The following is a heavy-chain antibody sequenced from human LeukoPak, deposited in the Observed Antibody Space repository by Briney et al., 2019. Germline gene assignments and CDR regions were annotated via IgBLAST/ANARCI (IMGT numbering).Heavy chain of an antibody. CDR3: ARVAYDYVWGSYRYHFDY. CDR2: ISSSGSTI. Sequence: PGGSLRLSCAASGFTFSSYEMNWVRQAPGKGLEWVSYISSSGSTIYYADSVKGRFTISRDNAKNSLYLQMNSLRAEDTALYYCARVAYDYVWGSYRYHFDYWGQGTLVTVSS. V-gene: IGHV3-48*03. D-gene: IGHD3-16*02. CDR1: GFTFSSYE. J-gene: IGHJ4*02.